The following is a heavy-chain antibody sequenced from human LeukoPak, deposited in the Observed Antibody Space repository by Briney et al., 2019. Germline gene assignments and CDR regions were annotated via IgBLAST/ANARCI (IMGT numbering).Heavy chain of an antibody. CDR1: AGSMTYYY. V-gene: IGHV4-59*08. Sequence: SETLSLTCTVSAGSMTYYYWTWIRQPPGKGLEWIGYIYYSENTNYNPSLKSRVTISVDTSKNQFSLMLGSVTAADTAVFYCARQRGGYVDYWGQGTLVTVSS. CDR2: IYYSENT. CDR3: ARQRGGYVDY. J-gene: IGHJ4*02. D-gene: IGHD2-15*01.